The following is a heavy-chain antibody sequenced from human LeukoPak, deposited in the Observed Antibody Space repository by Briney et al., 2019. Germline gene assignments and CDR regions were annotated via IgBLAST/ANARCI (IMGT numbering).Heavy chain of an antibody. CDR3: ARGPYSSSWYVAENWFDP. D-gene: IGHD6-13*01. J-gene: IGHJ5*02. CDR1: GGSISSGGYC. CDR2: IYYSGST. Sequence: SQTLSLTCTVSGGSISSGGYCWSWIRQHPGKGLEWIGYIYYSGSTYYNPSLKSRVTISVDTSKNQFSLKLSSATAADTAVYYCARGPYSSSWYVAENWFDPWGQGTLVTVSS. V-gene: IGHV4-31*03.